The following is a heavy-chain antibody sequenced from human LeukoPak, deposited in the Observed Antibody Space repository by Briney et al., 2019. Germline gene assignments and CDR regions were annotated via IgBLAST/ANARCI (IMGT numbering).Heavy chain of an antibody. CDR2: IYPGDSDT. Sequence: ESLKISCQGSGYTFTSYWIAWVRQMPGESLEWMGIIYPGDSDTRYSPSFQGQATISADKSISTAFLQWSSLKASDSAMYYCASLRSYSDAFDIWGQGTMVTVSS. V-gene: IGHV5-51*01. CDR3: ASLRSYSDAFDI. CDR1: GYTFTSYW. J-gene: IGHJ3*02. D-gene: IGHD2-21*01.